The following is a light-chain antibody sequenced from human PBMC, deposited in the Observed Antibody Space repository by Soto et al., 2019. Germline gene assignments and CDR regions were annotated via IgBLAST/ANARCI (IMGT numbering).Light chain of an antibody. CDR1: SSDVGGYNY. CDR2: DVS. V-gene: IGLV2-14*01. Sequence: QSALTQPASVSGSPGQSITISCTGTSSDVGGYNYVSWYQQHPGKAPKLMIYDVSNRPSGVSNRFSGSKSGNTASPTISGLQAEDEADFYCSSYTSTYTVVFGGGTKLTVL. CDR3: SSYTSTYTVV. J-gene: IGLJ2*01.